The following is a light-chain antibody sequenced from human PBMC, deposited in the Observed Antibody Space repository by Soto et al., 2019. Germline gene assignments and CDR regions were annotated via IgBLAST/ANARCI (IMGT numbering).Light chain of an antibody. V-gene: IGLV2-8*01. CDR1: NVGEYDY. Sequence: QSALTQPPSASGSPGQSVTISCTGSNVGEYDYVSWYQQHPGKAPKLMIHEVTKRPSGVPDRFSGSKSGNTASLTASGLQAEDEADYYCSSFAGSNIWVFGGGTKVTVL. CDR2: EVT. CDR3: SSFAGSNIWV. J-gene: IGLJ3*02.